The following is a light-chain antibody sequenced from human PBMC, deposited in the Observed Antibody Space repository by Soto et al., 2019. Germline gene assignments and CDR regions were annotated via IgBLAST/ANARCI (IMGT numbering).Light chain of an antibody. J-gene: IGKJ1*01. CDR3: QHYRNFPWT. Sequence: AIRMTQSPSSLSASTGDRVTITCRASQGINNWLAWFQQKPGQAPRLLIYGASTLQSGVPSRFSGSGSGTDFTLTISGLQSEDFATYYCQHYRNFPWTFGQGTKVEVK. CDR1: QGINNW. V-gene: IGKV1-8*01. CDR2: GAS.